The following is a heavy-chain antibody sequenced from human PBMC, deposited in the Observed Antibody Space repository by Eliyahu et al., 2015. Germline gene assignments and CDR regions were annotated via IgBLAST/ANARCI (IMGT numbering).Heavy chain of an antibody. Sequence: QVQLQESGPGLVKPSETLSLTCTVSGGSVSXGSYYWSWIRQPPGKGLEWIGYIYYSGSTNHNPSLKSRVTISVDTSKNQFSLKLSSVTAADTAVYYCARAEELWFGGAKGMDVWGQGTTVTVSS. CDR2: IYYSGST. J-gene: IGHJ6*02. V-gene: IGHV4-61*01. D-gene: IGHD3-10*01. CDR3: ARAEELWFGGAKGMDV. CDR1: GGSVSXGSYY.